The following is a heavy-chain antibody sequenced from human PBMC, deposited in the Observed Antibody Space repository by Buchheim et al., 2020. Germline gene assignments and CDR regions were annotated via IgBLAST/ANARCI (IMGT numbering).Heavy chain of an antibody. V-gene: IGHV4-59*08. CDR2: IYYSGST. Sequence: QVQLQESGPGLVKPSETLSITCTVSGGSISSYYWSWIRQPPGKGLEWIGYIYYSGSTNYNPSLKSRVTISVDTSKNQFSLKLSSVTAADTAVYYCARHYKIFHAFDIWGQGT. D-gene: IGHD2-15*01. CDR1: GGSISSYY. CDR3: ARHYKIFHAFDI. J-gene: IGHJ3*02.